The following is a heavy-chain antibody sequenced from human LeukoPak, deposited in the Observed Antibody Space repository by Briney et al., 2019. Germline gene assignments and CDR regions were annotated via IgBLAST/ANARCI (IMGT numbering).Heavy chain of an antibody. V-gene: IGHV3-23*01. CDR1: GFTFSSYA. J-gene: IGHJ4*02. CDR3: AKARGATYGTYYFDY. CDR2: SGSGGDT. D-gene: IGHD4/OR15-4a*01. Sequence: PGGSLRLSCAASGFTFSSYAMNWVRQAPGKGLEWVSISGSGGDTYYADSVKGRFTISRGNSKNTLYLQMNSLRAEDTAVYYCAKARGATYGTYYFDYWGQGTLVTVSS.